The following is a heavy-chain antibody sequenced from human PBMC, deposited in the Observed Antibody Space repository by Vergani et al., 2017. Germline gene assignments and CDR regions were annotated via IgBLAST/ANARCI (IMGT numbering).Heavy chain of an antibody. CDR2: INPKNGDT. J-gene: IGHJ6*02. Sequence: QVQLVQSGAEVKKPGASVKVSCRASGYTFTDYNVHWVRQAPGQGLEWMGWINPKNGDTNYVQRFQNRVTLSRDTSIAPAYMELSRLRSDDTAVYFCARDLSYCSGGICYPGYYYYGLDIWGQGTKVTV. D-gene: IGHD2-15*01. CDR3: ARDLSYCSGGICYPGYYYYGLDI. CDR1: GYTFTDYN. V-gene: IGHV1-2*02.